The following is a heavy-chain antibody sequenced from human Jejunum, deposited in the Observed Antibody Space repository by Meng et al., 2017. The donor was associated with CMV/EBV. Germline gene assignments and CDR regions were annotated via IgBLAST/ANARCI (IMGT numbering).Heavy chain of an antibody. CDR3: ARYPHQEGLDV. CDR2: AYYRSTWYY. J-gene: IGHJ6*02. D-gene: IGHD3-9*01. Sequence: ISGDSVSTNTAGWYWLRQSPSRGLEWLGRAYYRSTWYYDYAPSVKSRISINPDTSKNQFSLHLSSVTPEDTAVYYCARYPHQEGLDVWALGTTVTVSS. CDR1: GDSVSTNTAG. V-gene: IGHV6-1*01.